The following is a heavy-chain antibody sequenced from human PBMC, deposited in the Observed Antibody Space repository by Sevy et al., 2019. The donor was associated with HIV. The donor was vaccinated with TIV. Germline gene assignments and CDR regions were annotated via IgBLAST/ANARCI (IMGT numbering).Heavy chain of an antibody. CDR1: GFIFSDYY. CDR2: VSRGGYTI. V-gene: IGHV3-11*01. CDR3: ARGAHYYDADWGFDY. J-gene: IGHJ4*02. Sequence: GGSLRLSCAASGFIFSDYYMAWVRQAPGKGLEWISYVSRGGYTIYYADSVEGRFSISRDDAKDSLFLQMDSLRAEDTAFYYCARGAHYYDADWGFDYWGQGALVTVSS. D-gene: IGHD3-16*01.